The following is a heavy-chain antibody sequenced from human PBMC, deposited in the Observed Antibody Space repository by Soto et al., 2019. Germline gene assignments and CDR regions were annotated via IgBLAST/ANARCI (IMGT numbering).Heavy chain of an antibody. Sequence: PGGSVRLSCATSGFTFSSYGMNWVRQAPGKGLEWVSYISTSTGTKYYADSVKGRFTISRDNAKNSLYLQMNSLRAEDTAVYYCARHPERIAQIGWFDPWGQGTLVTVSS. CDR1: GFTFSSYG. CDR2: ISTSTGTK. D-gene: IGHD6-13*01. J-gene: IGHJ5*02. CDR3: ARHPERIAQIGWFDP. V-gene: IGHV3-48*01.